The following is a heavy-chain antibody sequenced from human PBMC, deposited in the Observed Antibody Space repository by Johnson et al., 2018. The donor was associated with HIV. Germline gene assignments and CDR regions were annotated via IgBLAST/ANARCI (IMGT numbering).Heavy chain of an antibody. V-gene: IGHV3-30*02. CDR1: GFTFSSYG. Sequence: VQLVESGGGVVQPGRSLRLSCAASGFTFSSYGMHWVRQAPGKGLEWVAFIQYEGDTKDYADSVKGRFNIFRDNSKNTLYLQMNSLRAEDTAVYYCARAGPRGDAFDIWGQGTMVTVSS. CDR3: ARAGPRGDAFDI. D-gene: IGHD3-10*01. CDR2: IQYEGDTK. J-gene: IGHJ3*02.